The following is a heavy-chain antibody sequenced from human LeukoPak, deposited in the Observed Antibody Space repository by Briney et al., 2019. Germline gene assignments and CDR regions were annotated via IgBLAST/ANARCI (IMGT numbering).Heavy chain of an antibody. V-gene: IGHV3-33*01. J-gene: IGHJ4*02. CDR1: GFTFSSYG. Sequence: GGPLRLSCAASGFTFSSYGMHWVRQAPGKGLEWVAVIWYDGSNKYYADSVKGRFTISRDNSKNTLYLQMNSLRAEDTAVYYCARGDTAMVKIDYWGQGTLVTVSS. CDR3: ARGDTAMVKIDY. D-gene: IGHD5-18*01. CDR2: IWYDGSNK.